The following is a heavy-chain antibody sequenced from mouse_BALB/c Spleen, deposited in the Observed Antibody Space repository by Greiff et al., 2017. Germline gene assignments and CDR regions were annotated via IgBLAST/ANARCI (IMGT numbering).Heavy chain of an antibody. CDR3: DKIHSYGDYALDY. CDR2: ISYSGST. J-gene: IGHJ4*01. D-gene: IGHD3-1*01. Sequence: EVKVEESGPGLVKPSESLSLSCTASGYSFTSYYVWYWIRQLPGNKLGWMGYISYSGSTSYNPPLKSRITFTRDTTKNQVFLQLNTVTTEDTATYDWDKIHSYGDYALDYWGQGTSVTVSS. V-gene: IGHV3-2*02. CDR1: GYSFTSYYV.